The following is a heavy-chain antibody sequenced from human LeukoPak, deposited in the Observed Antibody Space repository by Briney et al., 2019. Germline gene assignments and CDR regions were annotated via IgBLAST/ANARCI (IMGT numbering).Heavy chain of an antibody. J-gene: IGHJ4*02. CDR1: GYTFTGYY. V-gene: IGHV1-2*02. CDR3: ARVKDIVVVPAALNLFDY. Sequence: ASVKVPCKASGYTFTGYYMHWVRQAPGQGLEWMGWINPNSGGTNYAQKFQGRVTMTRDTSISTAYMELSRLRSDDTAVYYCARVKDIVVVPAALNLFDYWGQGTLVTVSS. CDR2: INPNSGGT. D-gene: IGHD2-2*01.